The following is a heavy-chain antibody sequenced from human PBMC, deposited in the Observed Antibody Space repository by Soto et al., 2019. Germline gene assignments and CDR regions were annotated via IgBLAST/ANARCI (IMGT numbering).Heavy chain of an antibody. J-gene: IGHJ5*02. Sequence: PSETLSLTCAVYGGSFSGYYWSWIRQPPGKGLEXIGEIXXSXSXXXNXXXXSRVTISVDTSKNQFSLKLSSVTAADTAVYYCANHPDTAMGREGPWGQGTLVTVSS. CDR1: GGSFSGYY. V-gene: IGHV4-34*01. CDR3: ANHPDTAMGREGP. CDR2: IXXSXSX. D-gene: IGHD5-18*01.